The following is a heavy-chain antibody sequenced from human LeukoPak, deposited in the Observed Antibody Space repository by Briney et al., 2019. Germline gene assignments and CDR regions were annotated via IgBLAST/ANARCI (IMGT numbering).Heavy chain of an antibody. CDR1: GFAFNNTW. V-gene: IGHV3-15*01. J-gene: IGHJ4*02. Sequence: GGSLRLSCTGSGFAFNNTWMTWVRQAPGKGLEWVGRIKSKTDGGTTDYAAPVKGRFTISRDDSKNTLYLQMNSLKTEDTAVYYCTTSPLWFGEPRARNDYWGQGTLVTVSS. D-gene: IGHD3-10*01. CDR2: IKSKTDGGTT. CDR3: TTSPLWFGEPRARNDY.